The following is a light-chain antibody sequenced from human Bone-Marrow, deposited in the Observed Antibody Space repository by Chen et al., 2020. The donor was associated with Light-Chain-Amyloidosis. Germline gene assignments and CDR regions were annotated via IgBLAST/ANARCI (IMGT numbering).Light chain of an antibody. V-gene: IGKV3-11*01. J-gene: IGKJ4*01. CDR2: DAS. Sequence: EIVLTQSPATLVLSPGERATLSCRASQSVGTYLAWYQQKPGQAPRLLIYDASNRATGIPARFSGSGSGTDFTLSISRLEPEDFAVYYCQQRGNWPLTFGGGTKVEI. CDR3: QQRGNWPLT. CDR1: QSVGTY.